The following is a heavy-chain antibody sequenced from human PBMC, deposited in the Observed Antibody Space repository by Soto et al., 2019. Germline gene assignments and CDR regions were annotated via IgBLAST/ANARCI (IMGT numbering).Heavy chain of an antibody. J-gene: IGHJ6*02. CDR2: IWFDGSKK. D-gene: IGHD6-13*01. CDR1: GFTFRSHA. Sequence: QVVESGGGVVQPGRSLRLSCVTSGFTFRSHAMHWVRQAPGKGLEWVAQIWFDGSKKNYADSVKGRFTISRDHSKNVFYVQMNDLRVEDTAVYYCSRDGQQLAPYTMDVWGQGTTVTVS. CDR3: SRDGQQLAPYTMDV. V-gene: IGHV3-33*01.